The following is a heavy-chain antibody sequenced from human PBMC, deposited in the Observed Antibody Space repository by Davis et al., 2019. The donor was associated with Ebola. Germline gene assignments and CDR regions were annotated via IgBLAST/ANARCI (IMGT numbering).Heavy chain of an antibody. D-gene: IGHD5-18*01. CDR2: TYYSSSKWYN. CDR3: ARGWLRGGMDV. V-gene: IGHV6-1*01. J-gene: IGHJ6*02. CDR1: GDSVPSGG. Sequence: PSETLSLTCATSGDSVPSGGWNWIRQSPSRGLAWLGRTYYSSSKWYNDYAVSVKSRITINPDTSKNQFSLQLNSVTPEDRALYYCARGWLRGGMDVWGEGTTVTV.